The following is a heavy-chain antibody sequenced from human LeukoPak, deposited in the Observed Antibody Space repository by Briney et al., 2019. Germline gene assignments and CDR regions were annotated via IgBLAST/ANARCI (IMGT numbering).Heavy chain of an antibody. CDR1: GGSISSGSYY. CDR3: ARGSYYYGSGSSGLFDP. D-gene: IGHD3-10*01. V-gene: IGHV4-61*02. J-gene: IGHJ5*02. Sequence: PSQTLSLTCTVSGGSISSGSYYWSWIRQPAGKGLEWIGRIYTSGSTNYNPSLKSRVTISVDTSKNQFSLKLSSVTAADTAVYYCARGSYYYGSGSSGLFDPWGQGTLVTVSS. CDR2: IYTSGST.